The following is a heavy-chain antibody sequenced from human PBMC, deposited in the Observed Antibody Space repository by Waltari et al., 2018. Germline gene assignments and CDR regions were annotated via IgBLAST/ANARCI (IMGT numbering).Heavy chain of an antibody. CDR2: IIPIFGTA. CDR1: GVTSSSYA. CDR3: ARDVPLPQVGAFDI. Sequence: QVQLVQSGAEVKKPGSSVKVSCKASGVTSSSYAISWVRQSPGQGLEWMGGIIPIFGTANYAQKFQGRVTITADESTSTAYMELSSLRSEDTAVYYCARDVPLPQVGAFDIWGQGTMVTVSS. J-gene: IGHJ3*02. V-gene: IGHV1-69*13.